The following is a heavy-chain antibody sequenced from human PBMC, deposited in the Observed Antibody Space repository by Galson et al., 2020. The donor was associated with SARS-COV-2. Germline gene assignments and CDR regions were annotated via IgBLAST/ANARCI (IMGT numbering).Heavy chain of an antibody. CDR2: IYPGDSDP. CDR1: GYSFSIYW. V-gene: IGHV5-51*01. J-gene: IGHJ5*02. Sequence: HGESLKISCPGSGYSFSIYWIGWVRQMPGKGLEWMGIIYPGDSDPRYSPSFQGRVTISADKSISTAYLQWSSLKASDTAMYYCARFNRICTTTSCYAGSGFDPWGQGTLGTVAS. D-gene: IGHD2-2*01. CDR3: ARFNRICTTTSCYAGSGFDP.